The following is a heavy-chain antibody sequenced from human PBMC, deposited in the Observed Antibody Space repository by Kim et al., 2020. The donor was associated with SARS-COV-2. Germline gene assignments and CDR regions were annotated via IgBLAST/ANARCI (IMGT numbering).Heavy chain of an antibody. CDR2: LSYEGGNK. V-gene: IGHV3-30*18. Sequence: GGSLRLSCAASGFTFSSYGMHWVRRAPGKGLEGVPVLSYEGGNKNYADSVKGRFTIARDNSKKTLYLQMNSLRAEDTAVYYCAKLRYFDWSPIDYWGQGTLVTVSS. J-gene: IGHJ4*02. CDR1: GFTFSSYG. D-gene: IGHD3-9*01. CDR3: AKLRYFDWSPIDY.